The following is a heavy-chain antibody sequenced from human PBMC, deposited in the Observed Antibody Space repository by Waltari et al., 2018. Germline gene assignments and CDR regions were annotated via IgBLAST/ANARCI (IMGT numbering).Heavy chain of an antibody. V-gene: IGHV3-23*01. CDR2: ISVSDGT. D-gene: IGHD1-20*01. J-gene: IGHJ4*02. CDR3: ATPFYNWDDPLHS. CDR1: GITFTHYA. Sequence: EVQLLESGGDLVQTGGSLRLSCAASGITFTHYAINWVRLAPGTGLGWVSAISVSDGTYYADSVKGRFTISRDTSKNTVYLQMNGLRAEDTAVYYCATPFYNWDDPLHSWGQGTLVTVSS.